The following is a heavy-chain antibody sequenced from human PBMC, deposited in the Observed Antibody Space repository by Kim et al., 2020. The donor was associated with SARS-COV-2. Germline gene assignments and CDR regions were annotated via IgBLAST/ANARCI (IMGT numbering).Heavy chain of an antibody. CDR2: VNPNSGNA. D-gene: IGHD3-16*02. Sequence: ASVKVSCKASGYTFTSYDINWVRQAAGQGLEWMGWVNPNSGNAGSVQKFQGRVTMTRDTSISTAYMALSSLRSEDTAVYYCARGVIAGVDYWGQGTLVTVSS. CDR3: ARGVIAGVDY. V-gene: IGHV1-8*01. CDR1: GYTFTSYD. J-gene: IGHJ4*02.